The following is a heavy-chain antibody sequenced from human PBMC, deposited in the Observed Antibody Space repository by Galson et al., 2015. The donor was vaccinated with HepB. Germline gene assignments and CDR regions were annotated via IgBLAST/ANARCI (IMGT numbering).Heavy chain of an antibody. D-gene: IGHD6-19*01. CDR1: GFTFSSYG. CDR2: ISYDGSNK. J-gene: IGHJ6*02. V-gene: IGHV3-30*18. CDR3: AKGRSSGWYRYYYYGMDV. Sequence: SLRLSCAASGFTFSSYGMHWVRQAPGKGLEWVAVISYDGSNKYYADSVKGRFTISRDNSKNTLYLQMNSLRAEDTAVYYCAKGRSSGWYRYYYYGMDVWGQGTTVTVSS.